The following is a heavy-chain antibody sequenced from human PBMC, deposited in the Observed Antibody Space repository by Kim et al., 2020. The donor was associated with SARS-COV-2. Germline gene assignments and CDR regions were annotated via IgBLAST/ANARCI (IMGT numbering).Heavy chain of an antibody. Sequence: GGSLRLSCAASGFTFNTYWMSWVRQAPGKGLEWVANIKHDGSDKNYVDSVKGRFTISRDNGESSLYLQMNSLRVEDTAIYYCATQNNWSFWDWGQGTLVTVSS. D-gene: IGHD1-20*01. J-gene: IGHJ4*02. V-gene: IGHV3-7*01. CDR1: GFTFNTYW. CDR2: IKHDGSDK. CDR3: ATQNNWSFWD.